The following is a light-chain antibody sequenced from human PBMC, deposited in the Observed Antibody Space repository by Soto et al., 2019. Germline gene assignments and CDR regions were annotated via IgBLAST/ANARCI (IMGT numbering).Light chain of an antibody. CDR2: DVS. J-gene: IGLJ1*01. CDR1: SSDVGGYNY. V-gene: IGLV2-14*01. Sequence: QSVLTQPASVSGSPGQSITISCTGTSSDVGGYNYVSWYQQHPGKGPKLMIYDVSNRPSGVSNRFSGSKSGNTASLTISGLQAEDEADYYCSSYTSSSTPFYVFGTGTKVTVL. CDR3: SSYTSSSTPFYV.